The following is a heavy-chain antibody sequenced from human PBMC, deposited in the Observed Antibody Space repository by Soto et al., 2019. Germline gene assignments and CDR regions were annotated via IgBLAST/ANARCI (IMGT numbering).Heavy chain of an antibody. CDR1: GFTFSNYW. J-gene: IGHJ4*02. D-gene: IGHD2-2*01. V-gene: IGHV3-7*01. CDR3: ARGPDIRAYCSSASCYNDY. Sequence: EVQLVESGGGLVQPGGSLRLSCAASGFTFSNYWMNWVRQAPGKGLEWVANIKQDGSETHYVDSVKGRFTISRDNAKNSLYLPMISLTVEDTAVYYCARGPDIRAYCSSASCYNDYCGQGTLVTVSS. CDR2: IKQDGSET.